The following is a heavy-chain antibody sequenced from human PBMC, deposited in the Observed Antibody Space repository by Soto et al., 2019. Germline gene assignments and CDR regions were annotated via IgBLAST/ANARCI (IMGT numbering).Heavy chain of an antibody. D-gene: IGHD1-1*01. J-gene: IGHJ4*02. CDR3: AKTFGSNWLLDY. CDR2: MGGSGGSR. V-gene: IGHV3-23*01. Sequence: EVRLLESGGGLVQPGGSLRLSCEGSGFIFSDYGISWVRQSPEKGLQWVSSMGGSGGSRYYADSVKGRFTISRDNSKNTVYLQVSSLRGDDTAIYYCAKTFGSNWLLDYWGQGTLVTVSS. CDR1: GFIFSDYG.